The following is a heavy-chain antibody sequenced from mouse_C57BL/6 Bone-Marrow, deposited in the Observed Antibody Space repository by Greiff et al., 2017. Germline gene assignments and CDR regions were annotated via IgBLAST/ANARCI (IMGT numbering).Heavy chain of an antibody. Sequence: EVQLQQSGAELVRPGASVKLSCTASGFNIKDDYMHWVKQRPEQGLEWIGWIDPENGDTEYASKFQGKATITADTSSNTAYLQLSSLTAEDTAVXYCTTGGLRAGGQGTSVTVSS. CDR2: IDPENGDT. CDR1: GFNIKDDY. CDR3: TTGGLRA. V-gene: IGHV14-4*01. D-gene: IGHD3-1*01. J-gene: IGHJ4*01.